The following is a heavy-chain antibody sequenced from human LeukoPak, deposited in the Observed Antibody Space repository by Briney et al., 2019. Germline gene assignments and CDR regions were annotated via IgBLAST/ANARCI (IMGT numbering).Heavy chain of an antibody. Sequence: PGGSLRLSCAASGFTFSSYWMHWVRQAPGKGLVWVSLINGDGSGTGYADSVRGRFTVSRDNPKNTLFLQMSSLRAEDTAMYYCARDTGYSSSLWGQGTLVTVSS. CDR2: INGDGSGT. J-gene: IGHJ4*02. V-gene: IGHV3-74*01. D-gene: IGHD6-6*01. CDR1: GFTFSSYW. CDR3: ARDTGYSSSL.